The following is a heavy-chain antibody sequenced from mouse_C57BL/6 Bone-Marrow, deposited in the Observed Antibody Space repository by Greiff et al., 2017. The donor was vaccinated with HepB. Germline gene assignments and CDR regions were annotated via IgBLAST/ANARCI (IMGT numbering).Heavy chain of an antibody. CDR2: INPNNGGT. V-gene: IGHV1-26*01. D-gene: IGHD1-1*01. CDR1: GYTFTDYD. CDR3: AREEITTVVARWYFDV. J-gene: IGHJ1*03. Sequence: EVQLQQSGPELVKPGASVKISCKASGYTFTDYDMNWVKQSHGKSLEWIGDINPNNGGTSYNQKFKGKDTLTVDKSSSTAYMELRSLTSEDSAVCYCAREEITTVVARWYFDVWGTGTTVTVSS.